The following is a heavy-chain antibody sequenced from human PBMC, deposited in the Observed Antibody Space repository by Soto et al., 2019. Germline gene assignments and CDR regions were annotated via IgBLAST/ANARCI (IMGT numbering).Heavy chain of an antibody. J-gene: IGHJ4*02. CDR1: DGSISSNSFY. D-gene: IGHD3-16*01. CDR3: ARHHPIAWGYYFDY. V-gene: IGHV4-39*01. Sequence: SETLSLTCTVSDGSISSNSFYWGWIRRPPGKGLEWIGSIYYSGSTYYNPSLKSRATISVDTSKNQFSLKLSSVTAADTAVYYCARHHPIAWGYYFDYWGQGTLVTVSS. CDR2: IYYSGST.